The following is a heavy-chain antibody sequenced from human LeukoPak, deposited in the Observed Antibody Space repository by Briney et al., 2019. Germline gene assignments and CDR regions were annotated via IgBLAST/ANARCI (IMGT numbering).Heavy chain of an antibody. CDR1: GFTFSNSA. CDR2: ISGGGDST. V-gene: IGHV3-23*01. D-gene: IGHD2-21*02. J-gene: IGHJ4*02. Sequence: PGGSLRRSCEASGFTFSNSAMSWVRQAPGKGLDWFSAISGGGDSTYYADSVKGRFTISRDNSKNTLYLQMNDMRAEDAAVYYCAKGSATVRPYYFDFWGQEILVSVSS. CDR3: AKGSATVRPYYFDF.